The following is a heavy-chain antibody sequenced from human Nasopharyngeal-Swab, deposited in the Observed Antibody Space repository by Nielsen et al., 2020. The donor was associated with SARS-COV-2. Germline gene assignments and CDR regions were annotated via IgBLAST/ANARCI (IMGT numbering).Heavy chain of an antibody. CDR2: ISGSGGST. V-gene: IGHV3-23*01. Sequence: GGSLRLSCAASGFTFSSYAMSWVRQAPGKGLEWVSAISGSGGSTYYADSVKGRFTISRDNSKNTLYLQMNSLRAEDTAVYYSAKDEDSSGWPGGVDYWGQGTLVTVSS. CDR1: GFTFSSYA. D-gene: IGHD6-19*01. CDR3: AKDEDSSGWPGGVDY. J-gene: IGHJ4*02.